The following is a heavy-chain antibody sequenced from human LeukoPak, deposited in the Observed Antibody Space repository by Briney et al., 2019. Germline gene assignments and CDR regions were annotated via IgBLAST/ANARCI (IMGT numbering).Heavy chain of an antibody. CDR1: GYTFTGYY. V-gene: IGHV1-2*02. CDR3: ARDPIRFLEWLPSGYMDV. Sequence: ASVTVSCKASGYTFTGYYMHWVRQAPGQGLEWMGWINPNSGGTNYAQKFQGRVTMTRDTSISTAYMELSRLRSDDTAVYYCARDPIRFLEWLPSGYMDVWGKGATVTVSS. J-gene: IGHJ6*03. CDR2: INPNSGGT. D-gene: IGHD3-3*01.